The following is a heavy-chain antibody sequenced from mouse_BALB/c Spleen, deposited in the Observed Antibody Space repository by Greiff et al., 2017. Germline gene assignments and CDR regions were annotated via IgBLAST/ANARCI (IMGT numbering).Heavy chain of an antibody. Sequence: VQLKESGAELVKPGASVKLSCTASGFNIKDTYMHWVKQRPEQGLEWIGRIDPANGNTKYDPKFQGKATITADTSSNTAYLQLSSLTSEDTAVYYCAPYGSSSFDYWGQGTTLTVSS. CDR2: IDPANGNT. J-gene: IGHJ2*01. CDR3: APYGSSSFDY. D-gene: IGHD1-1*01. V-gene: IGHV14-3*02. CDR1: GFNIKDTY.